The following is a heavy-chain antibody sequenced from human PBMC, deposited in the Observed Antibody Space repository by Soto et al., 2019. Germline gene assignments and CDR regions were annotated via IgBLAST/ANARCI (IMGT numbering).Heavy chain of an antibody. CDR2: IYPRDSDT. V-gene: IGHV5-51*01. CDR1: GYTFTNYW. J-gene: IGHJ4*02. Sequence: GEALKISCEASGYTFTNYWIGWVRQMPGTGLELMVIIYPRDSDTRYSPSFQDQVTMSVDKSIGTAYLQWSSLKASDTAMYYCVRRSGKIESSVVTRSFYXWGQGTLFTVSX. D-gene: IGHD2-21*01. CDR3: VRRSGKIESSVVTRSFYX.